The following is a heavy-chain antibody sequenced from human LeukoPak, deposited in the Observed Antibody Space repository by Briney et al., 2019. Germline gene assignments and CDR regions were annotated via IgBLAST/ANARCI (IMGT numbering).Heavy chain of an antibody. V-gene: IGHV4-34*01. CDR1: GGSFSGYY. CDR3: ARAHVYSSRVGWFDP. Sequence: SETLSLPCAVYGGSFSGYYWSWIRQPPGKGLEWIGEINHSGSTNYNPSLKSRVTISVDTSKNQFSLKLSSVTAADTAMYYCARAHVYSSRVGWFDPWGQGTLVTVSS. D-gene: IGHD6-13*01. CDR2: INHSGST. J-gene: IGHJ5*02.